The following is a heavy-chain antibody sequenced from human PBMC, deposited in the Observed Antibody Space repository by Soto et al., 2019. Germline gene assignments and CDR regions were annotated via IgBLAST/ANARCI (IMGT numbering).Heavy chain of an antibody. CDR1: GFTFSSYA. J-gene: IGHJ4*02. Sequence: GGSLRLSCAASGFTFSSYAMHWVRQAPGKGLEWVAVISYDGSNKYYADSVKGRFTISRDNSKNTLYLQMNSLRAEDTAVYYCARSIVGDFYFDYWGQGTLVTVSS. CDR3: ARSIVGDFYFDY. D-gene: IGHD1-26*01. CDR2: ISYDGSNK. V-gene: IGHV3-30-3*01.